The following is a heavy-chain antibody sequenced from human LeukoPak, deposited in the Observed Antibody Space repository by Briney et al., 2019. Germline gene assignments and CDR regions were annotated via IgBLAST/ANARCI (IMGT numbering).Heavy chain of an antibody. Sequence: SETLSLTCTVSGYSISSGYYWGWIRQPPGKGLEWTGSIDHSGSTYYNPSLKSRITISVDTSKNQFSLKLSSVTAADTAVYYCARQRGYSYGTFGYWGQGTLVTVSS. D-gene: IGHD5-18*01. CDR1: GYSISSGYY. CDR2: IDHSGST. V-gene: IGHV4-38-2*02. J-gene: IGHJ4*02. CDR3: ARQRGYSYGTFGY.